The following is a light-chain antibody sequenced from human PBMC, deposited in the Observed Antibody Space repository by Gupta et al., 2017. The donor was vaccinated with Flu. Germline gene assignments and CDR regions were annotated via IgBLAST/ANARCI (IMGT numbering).Light chain of an antibody. CDR2: EDT. CDR3: QAWDSGTGV. Sequence: SYELTQPPSVSVSPGQTASITCSGDKLGDKYACWYQQRPGQSPLLVIYEDTQRPSGIPEQFSGSNSGTTATLTMSGTQAMDEAYYYCQAWDSGTGVFGGGTKLTVL. V-gene: IGLV3-1*01. CDR1: KLGDKY. J-gene: IGLJ3*02.